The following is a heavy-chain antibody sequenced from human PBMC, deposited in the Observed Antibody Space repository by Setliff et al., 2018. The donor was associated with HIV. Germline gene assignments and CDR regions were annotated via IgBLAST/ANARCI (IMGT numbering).Heavy chain of an antibody. CDR2: VSYTGTT. Sequence: PSETLSLTCTASYATLSTADYYWTWIRQPPGKGLEWIGFVSYTGTTRYSPSLRSRISISIDASKNKFSLQLSSGTAADTAVYYCARQSTTSRDFDSWGQGTLVTVSS. J-gene: IGHJ4*02. D-gene: IGHD2-2*01. CDR1: YATLSTADYY. V-gene: IGHV4-30-4*01. CDR3: ARQSTTSRDFDS.